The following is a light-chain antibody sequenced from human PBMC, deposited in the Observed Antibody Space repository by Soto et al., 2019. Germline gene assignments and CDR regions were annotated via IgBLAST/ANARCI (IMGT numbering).Light chain of an antibody. CDR1: SSNIGSNP. J-gene: IGLJ3*02. CDR2: SNN. Sequence: QPVLTQPPSASGTPGQRVTISCSGSSSNIGSNPVNWYQQLPGTAPKLLIYSNNQRPSGVPDRFSGSKSGTSASLAISGLQSEDETNYYCAAWDNSLNGPVFGGGTQLTVL. V-gene: IGLV1-44*01. CDR3: AAWDNSLNGPV.